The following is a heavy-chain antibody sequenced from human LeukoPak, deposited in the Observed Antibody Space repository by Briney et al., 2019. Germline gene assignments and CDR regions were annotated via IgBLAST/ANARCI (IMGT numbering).Heavy chain of an antibody. CDR3: ARDRVGDTAMVEAFDI. D-gene: IGHD5-18*01. CDR1: GFTFSSYD. CDR2: IGTTGDT. V-gene: IGHV3-13*01. J-gene: IGHJ3*02. Sequence: GGSLRLSCEVSGFTFSSYDMHWVRQTTGKGLEWVSGIGTTGDTHYPDSVKGRFTISRDNSKNTLYLQMNSLRAEDTAVYYCARDRVGDTAMVEAFDIWGQGTMVTVSS.